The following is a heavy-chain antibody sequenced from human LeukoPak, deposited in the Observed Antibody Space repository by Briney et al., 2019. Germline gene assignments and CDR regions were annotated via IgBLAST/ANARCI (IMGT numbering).Heavy chain of an antibody. CDR2: ISGSGGST. D-gene: IGHD6-13*01. Sequence: GGSLRLSCAASGFTFSSYAMSWVRQAPGKGLEWVSAISGSGGSTYYADSVKGRFTISRDNSKNTLYLQMNSLRAEDTAVYYCAKDLWYGRGAAAVLIDSGGQGTLVTVSS. CDR3: AKDLWYGRGAAAVLIDS. CDR1: GFTFSSYA. J-gene: IGHJ4*02. V-gene: IGHV3-23*01.